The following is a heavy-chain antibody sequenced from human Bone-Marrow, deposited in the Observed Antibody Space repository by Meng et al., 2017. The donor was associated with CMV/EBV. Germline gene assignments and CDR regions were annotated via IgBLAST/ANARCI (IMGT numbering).Heavy chain of an antibody. CDR3: ARDQRFTIFGVVIPNYYGMDV. D-gene: IGHD3-3*01. J-gene: IGHJ6*02. CDR1: GGSISSSNW. Sequence: GSLRLSCAVSGGSISSSNWWSWVRQPPGKGLEWIGEIYHSGSTNYNPSLKSRVTISVDKSKNQFSLKLISVTAADTAVYYCARDQRFTIFGVVIPNYYGMDVWGQGTTVTVSS. CDR2: IYHSGST. V-gene: IGHV4-4*02.